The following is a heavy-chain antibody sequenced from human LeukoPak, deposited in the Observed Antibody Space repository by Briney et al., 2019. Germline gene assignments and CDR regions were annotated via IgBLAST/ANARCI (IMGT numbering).Heavy chain of an antibody. J-gene: IGHJ4*02. Sequence: SETLSLTCTVSGGSVSSGSYYWSWIRQSPGEGLEWIGYIYYSGSTNYNPSLKSRVTISVDTSKNQFSLKLSSVTAADTAVYYCARSPIVYDSSGYYYYPPDYWGQGTLVTVSS. CDR1: GGSVSSGSYY. CDR2: IYYSGST. CDR3: ARSPIVYDSSGYYYYPPDY. V-gene: IGHV4-61*01. D-gene: IGHD3-22*01.